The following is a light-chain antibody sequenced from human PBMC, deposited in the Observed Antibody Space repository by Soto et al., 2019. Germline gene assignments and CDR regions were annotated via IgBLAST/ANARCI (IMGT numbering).Light chain of an antibody. CDR1: YSNVETNY. V-gene: IGLV1-47*02. CDR2: TND. Sequence: QPVLTQPPSAPGTPGQRVTISCSGSYSNVETNYVYWYQQVPGTAPKLLIYTNDQRPSGVPDRFSASKSGTSASLAISGLRSEDEADYFCSATDDSLGGPVFGGGTKLTVL. CDR3: SATDDSLGGPV. J-gene: IGLJ2*01.